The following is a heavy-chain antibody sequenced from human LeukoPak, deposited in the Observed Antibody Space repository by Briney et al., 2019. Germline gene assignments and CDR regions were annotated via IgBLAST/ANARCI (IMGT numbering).Heavy chain of an antibody. CDR2: ISDDGSSK. CDR1: GFTFSSYG. V-gene: IGHV3-30*18. CDR3: AKDRGSGYLDY. Sequence: GGSLSLSYAASGFTFSSYGMHWVRPAPGKGQEWMAVISDDGSSKYYADSVRGRFTISRDNSKNTLYLQMNSLSAEDTAVYYCAKDRGSGYLDYWGQGTLVTVSS. D-gene: IGHD6-19*01. J-gene: IGHJ4*02.